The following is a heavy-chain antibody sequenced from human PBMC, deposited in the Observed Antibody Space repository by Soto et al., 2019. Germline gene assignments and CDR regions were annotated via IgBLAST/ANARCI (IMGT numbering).Heavy chain of an antibody. CDR2: ISGSAVST. Sequence: GGSLRLSCAASGFTLSRYVMSWVRQAPGKGLEWVSAISGSAVSTYYADSVKGRFTISRDNSKNTLYLEMNSLRAEDTAVYYCAKPDIVVVPAAFPFDYWGQGTLVTVSS. CDR3: AKPDIVVVPAAFPFDY. CDR1: GFTLSRYV. J-gene: IGHJ4*02. D-gene: IGHD2-2*01. V-gene: IGHV3-23*01.